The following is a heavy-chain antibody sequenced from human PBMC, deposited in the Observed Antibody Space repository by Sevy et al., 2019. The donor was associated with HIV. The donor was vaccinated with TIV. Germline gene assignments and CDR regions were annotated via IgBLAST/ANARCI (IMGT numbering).Heavy chain of an antibody. CDR3: AREGCTRPHDY. J-gene: IGHJ4*02. V-gene: IGHV3-23*01. CDR1: GFAFYDYS. Sequence: GGSRRLSCAAAGFAFYDYSMSWIRQAPGKGFGWVATLSFGCGKINYADSLKGRFTISRDNSKNSFYLQMDNLRVEDTALYYCAREGCTRPHDYWGQGTRVTVSS. CDR2: LSFGCGKI. D-gene: IGHD2-8*01.